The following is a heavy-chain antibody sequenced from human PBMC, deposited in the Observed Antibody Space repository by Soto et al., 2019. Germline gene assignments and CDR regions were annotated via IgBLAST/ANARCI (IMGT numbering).Heavy chain of an antibody. J-gene: IGHJ6*02. D-gene: IGHD6-13*01. CDR2: MNPNSGNT. CDR1: GYTFTSYD. V-gene: IGHV1-8*01. CDR3: AMGYSSSWYSDLTYYYYGMDV. Sequence: ASVKVSCKASGYTFTSYDINWVRQATGQGLEWMGWMNPNSGNTGYAQKFQGRVTMTRNTSISTAYMELSSLRSEDTAVYYCAMGYSSSWYSDLTYYYYGMDVWGQGTTVTVSS.